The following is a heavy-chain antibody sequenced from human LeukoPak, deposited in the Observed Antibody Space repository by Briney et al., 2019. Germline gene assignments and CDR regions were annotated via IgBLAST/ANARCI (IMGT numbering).Heavy chain of an antibody. J-gene: IGHJ4*02. CDR1: GGSISIYY. CDR2: IYYSGST. D-gene: IGHD2-2*01. Sequence: SETLSLTCTVSGGSISIYYWSWIRQPPGKGLEWIGSIYYSGSTNYNPSLKSRVTISVDTSKNQFSLKVSSVTAADTAVYYCAREMRDCSSTSYYAVIDYWGQGTLVSV. V-gene: IGHV4-59*12. CDR3: AREMRDCSSTSYYAVIDY.